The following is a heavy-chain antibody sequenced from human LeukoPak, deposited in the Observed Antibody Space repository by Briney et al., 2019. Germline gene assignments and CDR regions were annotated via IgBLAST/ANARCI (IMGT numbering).Heavy chain of an antibody. D-gene: IGHD4-17*01. CDR1: GFTFSSYA. Sequence: TGGSLRLSCAASGFTFSSYAMHWVRQAPRKGLEWVAFIQYDGSNKYYADSVKGRFTISRDNSKNTLYLQMNSLRAEDTAVYYCAKDREYYGIYYFDYWGQGALVTVSS. CDR3: AKDREYYGIYYFDY. J-gene: IGHJ4*02. V-gene: IGHV3-30*02. CDR2: IQYDGSNK.